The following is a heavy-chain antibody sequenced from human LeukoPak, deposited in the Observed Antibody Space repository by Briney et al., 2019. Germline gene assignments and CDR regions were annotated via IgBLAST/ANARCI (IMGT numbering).Heavy chain of an antibody. V-gene: IGHV3-48*01. CDR3: AKTSPYRSSWYGGIDY. CDR1: GFIFGDYN. CDR2: MSSTSTTI. Sequence: PGGSLRLSCAASGFIFGDYNMNWVRQVPGKGLEWISYMSSTSTTIFYADSVKGRFTISRDNAKNSLYLQMNSLRAEDTAVYYCAKTSPYRSSWYGGIDYWGQGTLVTISS. D-gene: IGHD6-13*01. J-gene: IGHJ4*02.